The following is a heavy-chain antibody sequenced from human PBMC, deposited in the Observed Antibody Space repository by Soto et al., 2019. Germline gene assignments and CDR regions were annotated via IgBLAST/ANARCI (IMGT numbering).Heavy chain of an antibody. CDR3: ARPARQDTVAGDH. CDR2: IYYSGIT. D-gene: IGHD5-12*01. CDR1: GGSISSSSYY. J-gene: IGHJ5*02. Sequence: SETLSLTCTVFGGSISSSSYYWGWIRQPPGKGLEWIAMIYYSGITHYNPSLKSRVTISIDTSKNQFSLKLNSVTAADTAMYYCARPARQDTVAGDHWGQGTLVTVSS. V-gene: IGHV4-39*01.